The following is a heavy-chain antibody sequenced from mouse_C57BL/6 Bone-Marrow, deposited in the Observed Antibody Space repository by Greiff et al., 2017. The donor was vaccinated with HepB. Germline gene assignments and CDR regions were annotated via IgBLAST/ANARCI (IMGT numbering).Heavy chain of an antibody. CDR1: GYAFSSSW. CDR2: IYPGDGDT. Sequence: QVQLQQSGPELVKPGASVKISCKASGYAFSSSWMNWVKQRPGKGLEWIGRIYPGDGDTNYNGKFKGTATLSADKSSSTAYLRLSSLTSEDSAVYFCARGIEGFACGGQGTLVTVSA. J-gene: IGHJ3*01. V-gene: IGHV1-82*01. CDR3: ARGIEGFAC.